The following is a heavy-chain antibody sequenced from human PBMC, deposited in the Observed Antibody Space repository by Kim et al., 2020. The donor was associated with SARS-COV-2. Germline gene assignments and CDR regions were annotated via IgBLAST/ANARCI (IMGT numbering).Heavy chain of an antibody. CDR2: TYYRSKWYN. V-gene: IGHV6-1*01. Sequence: SQTLSLTCAISGDSVSSNSAAWNWIRQSPSRGLEWLGRTYYRSKWYNDYAVSVKSRITINPDTSKNQFSLQLNSVTPEDTAVYYCVHERYYYDSSGWGRHYFDYWGQGTLVTVSS. D-gene: IGHD3-22*01. CDR1: GDSVSSNSAA. J-gene: IGHJ4*02. CDR3: VHERYYYDSSGWGRHYFDY.